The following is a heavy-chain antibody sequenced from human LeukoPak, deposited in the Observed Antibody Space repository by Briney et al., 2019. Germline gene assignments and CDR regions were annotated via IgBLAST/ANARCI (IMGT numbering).Heavy chain of an antibody. D-gene: IGHD7-27*01. V-gene: IGHV3-23*01. J-gene: IGHJ4*02. CDR1: GFTFSSYA. CDR2: VSGSGGST. CDR3: AKDDVPSNWGTLGLFDY. Sequence: GGSLRLSCAASGFTFSSYAMHWVRQAPGKGLEWVSAVSGSGGSTYYADSVKGRFTISRDNSKNTLYLQMNSLRAEDTAVYYCAKDDVPSNWGTLGLFDYWGQGALVTVSS.